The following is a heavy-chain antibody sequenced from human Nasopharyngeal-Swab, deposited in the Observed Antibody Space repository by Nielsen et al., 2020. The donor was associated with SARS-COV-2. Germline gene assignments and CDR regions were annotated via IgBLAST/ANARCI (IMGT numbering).Heavy chain of an antibody. J-gene: IGHJ4*02. D-gene: IGHD6-19*01. V-gene: IGHV5-51*07. CDR3: ARLHFASGRFDY. CDR2: IYPFDSNT. CDR1: GYIFSSSR. Sequence: GSSLNICSECAGYIFSSSRIGLGHQIARKALERKGLIYPFDSNTSYSPSFQGQVTISDDKSIRTTYLQWSSLKDSETAMYYCARLHFASGRFDYWGQGTLVTVSS.